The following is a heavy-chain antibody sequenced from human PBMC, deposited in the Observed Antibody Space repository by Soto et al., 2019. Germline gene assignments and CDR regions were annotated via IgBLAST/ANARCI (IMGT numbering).Heavy chain of an antibody. CDR2: IIPIFGTA. Sequence: SVKVSCKASGGTFSSYAISWVRQAPGQGLEWMGGIIPIFGTANYAQKFQGRVTITADRSTNTGYMELRSLRSEDTAVYFCARAQTTVTASPWFDPWGQGTLVTVSS. J-gene: IGHJ5*02. D-gene: IGHD4-17*01. V-gene: IGHV1-69*06. CDR1: GGTFSSYA. CDR3: ARAQTTVTASPWFDP.